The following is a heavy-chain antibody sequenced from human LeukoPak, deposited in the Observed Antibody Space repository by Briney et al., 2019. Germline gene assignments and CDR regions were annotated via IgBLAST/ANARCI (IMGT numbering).Heavy chain of an antibody. CDR3: ARGLGPGNWFDP. CDR2: IYHSGST. Sequence: GSLRLSCAASGFTFSSYGMSWVRQAPGKGLEWIGSIYHSGSTFYNPSLKSRVTISVDTSKNQFSLKLSSVTAADTAMFYCARGLGPGNWFDPWGQGTLVTVSS. CDR1: GFTFSSYG. D-gene: IGHD3-10*01. J-gene: IGHJ5*02. V-gene: IGHV4-38-2*01.